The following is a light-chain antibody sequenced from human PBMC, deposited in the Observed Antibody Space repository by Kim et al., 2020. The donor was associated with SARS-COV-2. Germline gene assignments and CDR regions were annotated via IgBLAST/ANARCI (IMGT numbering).Light chain of an antibody. CDR1: QSVSSD. Sequence: EIVLTQSPATLSFSPGERATLSCRASQSVSSDLAWYQLKPGQAPRLLIYDASTRATGIPARFSGSGSGTDFTLTISSLEPEDFAVYYCQQRHDWPPLTFGGGTKVDIK. V-gene: IGKV3-11*01. J-gene: IGKJ4*01. CDR2: DAS. CDR3: QQRHDWPPLT.